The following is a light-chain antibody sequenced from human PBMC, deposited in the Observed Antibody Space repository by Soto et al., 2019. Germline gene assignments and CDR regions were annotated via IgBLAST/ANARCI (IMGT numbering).Light chain of an antibody. J-gene: IGLJ3*02. Sequence: QSVLTQPASVSGSPGQSITISCTGSSSDIGAYNYVSWYQQHPGKAPKLMIYDVTNRPSGLSNRFSGSKSGSTASLTISGLQAENEADYSCSSNTGSRIRVFGEGTSSPS. CDR3: SSNTGSRIRV. CDR1: SSDIGAYNY. V-gene: IGLV2-14*01. CDR2: DVT.